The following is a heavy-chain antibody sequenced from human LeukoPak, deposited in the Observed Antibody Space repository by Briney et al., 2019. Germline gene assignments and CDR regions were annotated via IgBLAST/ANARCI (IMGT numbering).Heavy chain of an antibody. J-gene: IGHJ4*02. CDR3: AKVSDILTGYYGYFDY. D-gene: IGHD3-9*01. CDR1: GFTFDDYA. V-gene: IGHV3-9*01. CDR2: ISWNSGSI. Sequence: PGTSLRLSCAASGFTFDDYAMHWVRQAPGKGLEWVSGISWNSGSIGYADSVKGRFTISRDNAKNSLYLQMNSLRAEDTALYYCAKVSDILTGYYGYFDYWGQGTLVTVSS.